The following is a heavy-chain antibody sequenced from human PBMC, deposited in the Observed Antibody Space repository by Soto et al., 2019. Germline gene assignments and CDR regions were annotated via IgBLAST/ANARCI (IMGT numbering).Heavy chain of an antibody. CDR1: GDSVSSNSAA. Sequence: PSQTLSLTCAISGDSVSSNSAAWNWIRQSPSRGLEWLGRTYYRSKWYNDYAVSVKSRITINPDTSKNQFSLQLNSVTPEDTAVHSCARDRFQLGTADTGNNWFDPWGQGTLVTVSS. V-gene: IGHV6-1*01. CDR2: TYYRSKWYN. J-gene: IGHJ5*02. CDR3: ARDRFQLGTADTGNNWFDP. D-gene: IGHD6-6*01.